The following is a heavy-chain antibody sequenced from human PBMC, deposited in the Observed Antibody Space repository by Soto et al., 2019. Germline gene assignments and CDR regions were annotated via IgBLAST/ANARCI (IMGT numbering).Heavy chain of an antibody. Sequence: SETLSLTCTVSGGSISSSSYYWGWIRQPPGKGLEWIGSIYYSGSTYYNPSLKSRVTISVDTSKNQFSLKLSSVTAADTAVYYCARRLGFSLFDYWGQGTLVTVSS. CDR2: IYYSGST. CDR1: GGSISSSSYY. J-gene: IGHJ4*02. CDR3: ARRLGFSLFDY. V-gene: IGHV4-39*01. D-gene: IGHD6-19*01.